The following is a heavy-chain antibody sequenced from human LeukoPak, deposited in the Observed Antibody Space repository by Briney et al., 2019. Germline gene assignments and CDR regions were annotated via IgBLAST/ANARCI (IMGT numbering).Heavy chain of an antibody. D-gene: IGHD5-24*01. J-gene: IGHJ3*02. CDR2: ITSRSNII. V-gene: IGHV3-48*02. CDR3: ARDRQYAFDI. Sequence: GGSLRLSCAASGFTFSTYSMNWVRQAPGKGLEWISYITSRSNIISYADSVKGRFTTSRDNAKNSLYLQMNSLRDEDTAVYYCARDRQYAFDIWGQGTMVTVSS. CDR1: GFTFSTYS.